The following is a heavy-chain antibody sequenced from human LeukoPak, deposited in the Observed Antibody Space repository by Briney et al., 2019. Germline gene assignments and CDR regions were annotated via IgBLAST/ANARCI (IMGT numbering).Heavy chain of an antibody. CDR3: AKRGYDSSGYHQH. J-gene: IGHJ4*02. CDR1: GFTFSSYA. D-gene: IGHD3-22*01. Sequence: SGGSLRLSCAASGFTFSSYAMSWVRQAPGKGPEWVSAISGSGGSTYYADSVKGRFTISRDNSKNTLYLQMNSLRAEDTAVYYCAKRGYDSSGYHQHWGQGTLVTVSS. CDR2: ISGSGGST. V-gene: IGHV3-23*01.